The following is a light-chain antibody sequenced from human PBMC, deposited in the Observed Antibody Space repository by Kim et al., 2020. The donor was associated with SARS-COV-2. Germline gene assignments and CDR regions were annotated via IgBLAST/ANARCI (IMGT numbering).Light chain of an antibody. Sequence: GKVATLSSSGRCNNRGDYYVSWYQQLPGPAPTLLIYDTNKRPSGIPDRFFGSKSGTSAPLAITGLQAEDEADYYCGSYDNSLRIVVLGAGTKLTVL. CDR3: GSYDNSLRIVV. J-gene: IGLJ1*01. CDR1: CNNRGDYY. CDR2: DTN. V-gene: IGLV1-51*01.